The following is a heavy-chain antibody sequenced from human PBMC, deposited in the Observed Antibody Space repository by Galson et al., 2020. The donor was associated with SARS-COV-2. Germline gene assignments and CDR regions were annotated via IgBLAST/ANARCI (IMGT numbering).Heavy chain of an antibody. Sequence: GESLKISCAASGFTFSSYAMSWVRQAPGQGLEWVSAISGSGGSTYYADSVKGRFTISRDNSKNTLYLQMNSLGAEDTALYYCASGKFLEWLLVFDYWGQGTLVTVSS. V-gene: IGHV3-23*01. CDR1: GFTFSSYA. CDR3: ASGKFLEWLLVFDY. J-gene: IGHJ4*02. D-gene: IGHD3-3*01. CDR2: ISGSGGST.